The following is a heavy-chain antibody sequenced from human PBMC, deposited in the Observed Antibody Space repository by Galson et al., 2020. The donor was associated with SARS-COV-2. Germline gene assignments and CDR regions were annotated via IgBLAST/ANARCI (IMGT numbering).Heavy chain of an antibody. Sequence: TGGSLRLSCAASGFTFSSYEMNWVRQAPGKGLEWISYISSRGGTIYYADSVKGRFTISRDNAKNSLYLQMNSLRAEDTAVYYCARGGDYSSGSFFPGFDYWGQGTLVTVSS. D-gene: IGHD3-10*01. CDR2: ISSRGGTI. V-gene: IGHV3-48*03. J-gene: IGHJ4*02. CDR1: GFTFSSYE. CDR3: ARGGDYSSGSFFPGFDY.